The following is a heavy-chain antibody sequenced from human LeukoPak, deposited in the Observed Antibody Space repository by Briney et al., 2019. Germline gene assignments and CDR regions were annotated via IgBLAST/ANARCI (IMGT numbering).Heavy chain of an antibody. CDR1: GGSISSSSYY. Sequence: SETLSLTCTVSGGSISSSSYYWGWIRQPPGKGLEWIGSIYYSGSTYYNPSLKSRVTISVDTSNNHFSLKLSSVTAADTAVYYCATHSSSSNLFESWGQGTLVTVSS. CDR2: IYYSGST. D-gene: IGHD6-6*01. CDR3: ATHSSSSNLFES. J-gene: IGHJ4*02. V-gene: IGHV4-39*07.